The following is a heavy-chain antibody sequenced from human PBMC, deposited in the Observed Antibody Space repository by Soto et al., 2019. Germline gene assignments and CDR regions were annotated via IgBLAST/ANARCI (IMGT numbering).Heavy chain of an antibody. V-gene: IGHV3-48*03. CDR3: ARGRVRYDSSGYPRDGAFDI. Sequence: GGSLRLSCAASGFTFSSYEMNWVRQAPGKGLEWVSYISSSGSTIYYADSVKGRFTISRDNAKKSLYLQMNSLRAEDTAVYYCARGRVRYDSSGYPRDGAFDIWGQGTMVTVSS. J-gene: IGHJ3*02. CDR2: ISSSGSTI. D-gene: IGHD3-22*01. CDR1: GFTFSSYE.